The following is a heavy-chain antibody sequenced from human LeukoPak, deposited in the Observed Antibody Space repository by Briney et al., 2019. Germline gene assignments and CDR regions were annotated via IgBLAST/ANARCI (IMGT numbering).Heavy chain of an antibody. V-gene: IGHV3-23*01. J-gene: IGHJ4*02. CDR1: GFTFRSYA. CDR3: ARDRVNWNDVGGLFDY. Sequence: GGSLRLSCAASGFTFRSYAMSWVRQAPGKGLEWVSAISGSGGSTYYADSVKGRFTISRDNSKNTLYLQMNSLRAEDTAVYYCARDRVNWNDVGGLFDYWGQGTLVTVSS. CDR2: ISGSGGST. D-gene: IGHD1-1*01.